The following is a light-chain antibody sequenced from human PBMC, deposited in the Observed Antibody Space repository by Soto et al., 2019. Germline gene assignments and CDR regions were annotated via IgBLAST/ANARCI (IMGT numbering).Light chain of an antibody. J-gene: IGLJ1*01. CDR2: ENN. CDR3: GTPGV. V-gene: IGLV1-51*02. CDR1: SSNIGNNY. Sequence: QSVVPQPPYVSAGQVQRVPSCCSGSSSNIGNNYVSWYQQLPGTAPKLLIYENNKRPSGIPDRFSGSKSGTSATLGITGLQTRDEADYYCGTPGVFGTGSKVTVL.